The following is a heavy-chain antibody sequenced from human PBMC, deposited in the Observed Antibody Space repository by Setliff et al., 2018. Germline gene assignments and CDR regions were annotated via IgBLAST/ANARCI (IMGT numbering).Heavy chain of an antibody. V-gene: IGHV4-34*01. J-gene: IGHJ3*02. Sequence: SETLSLTCAVYGGSFSGYYWSWIRQPPGKGLEWIGEINHSGSTNYNPSLKSQVTISVDTSKNQFSLKLSSVTAADTAVYYCARGADTVVAPYDAFDIWGQGTMVTVSS. CDR2: INHSGST. CDR3: ARGADTVVAPYDAFDI. D-gene: IGHD2-15*01. CDR1: GGSFSGYY.